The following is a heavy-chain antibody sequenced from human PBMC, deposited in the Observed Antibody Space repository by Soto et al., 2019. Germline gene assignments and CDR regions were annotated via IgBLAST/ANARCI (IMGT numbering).Heavy chain of an antibody. CDR3: ARSQGSSTSLEIYYYYYYGMDV. CDR2: IIPISGTA. CDR1: GGGFSIYA. J-gene: IGHJ6*02. V-gene: IGHV1-69*13. Sequence: SVNLSCKAAGGGFSIYAISWVRQAPRQGLEWMGGIIPISGTANYAQKFQGRVTITADESTSTAYMELSSLRSEDTAVYYCARSQGSSTSLEIYYYYYYGMDVWGQGTTVTVSS. D-gene: IGHD2-2*01.